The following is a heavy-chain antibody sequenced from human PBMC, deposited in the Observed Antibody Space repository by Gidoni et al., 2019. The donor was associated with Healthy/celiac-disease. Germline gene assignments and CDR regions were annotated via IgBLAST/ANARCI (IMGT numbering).Heavy chain of an antibody. CDR2: IWYDGRNK. Sequence: QVQLVESGGGVVQPGRSLRLSCAASGFTFSRYGMHWVRQAPGQGLEWGAVIWYDGRNKYYADSVKGRFTISRDNSKNTLYLQMNSLRAEDTAVYYCARDGYSSSWYGLFDYWGQGTLVTVSS. V-gene: IGHV3-33*01. CDR3: ARDGYSSSWYGLFDY. D-gene: IGHD6-13*01. J-gene: IGHJ4*02. CDR1: GFTFSRYG.